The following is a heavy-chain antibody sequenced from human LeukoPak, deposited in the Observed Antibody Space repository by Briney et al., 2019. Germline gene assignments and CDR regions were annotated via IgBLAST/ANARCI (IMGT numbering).Heavy chain of an antibody. CDR2: INPDGRTT. V-gene: IGHV3-74*01. J-gene: IGHJ4*02. CDR1: GFMFNSYW. CDR3: SRGSPADY. Sequence: GGSLRLSCVASGFMFNSYWMHWVRQAPGKGPVWVSRINPDGRTTTYADSVKGRFTISRDNAKNTLYLQMSSLRAEDTAVYFCSRGSPADYWGQGTLVTVSS.